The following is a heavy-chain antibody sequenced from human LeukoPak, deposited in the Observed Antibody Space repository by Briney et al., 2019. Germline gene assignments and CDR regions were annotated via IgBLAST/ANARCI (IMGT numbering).Heavy chain of an antibody. D-gene: IGHD6-13*01. CDR2: IYYSGST. CDR1: GGSISSSSYY. V-gene: IGHV4-39*01. J-gene: IGHJ3*02. CDR3: TSSWSYSSSLDAFDI. Sequence: PSEALSLTCTVSGGSISSSSYYWGWIRQPPGKGLEWIGSIYYSGSTYYNPSLKSRVTISVDTSKNQFSLKLSSVTAADTAVYYCTSSWSYSSSLDAFDIWGQGTMVTVSS.